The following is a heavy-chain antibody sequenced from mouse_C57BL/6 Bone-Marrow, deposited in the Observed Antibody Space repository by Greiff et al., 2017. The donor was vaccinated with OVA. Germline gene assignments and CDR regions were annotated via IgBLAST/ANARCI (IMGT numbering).Heavy chain of an antibody. CDR3: ARSGGYDEGFDY. D-gene: IGHD2-2*01. Sequence: QVQLQQPGAELARPGASVKMSCKASGYTFTSYTMHWVKQRPGQGLEWIGYINPSSGYTKYNQKFKDKATLTADKSSSTAYMQLSSLTSEDSAVYYCARSGGYDEGFDYWGQGTTLTVSS. CDR2: INPSSGYT. V-gene: IGHV1-4*01. CDR1: GYTFTSYT. J-gene: IGHJ2*01.